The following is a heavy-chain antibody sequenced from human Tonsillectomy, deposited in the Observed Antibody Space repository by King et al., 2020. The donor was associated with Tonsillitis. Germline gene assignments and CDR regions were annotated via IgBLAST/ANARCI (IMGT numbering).Heavy chain of an antibody. CDR2: VSGNGGRT. J-gene: IGHJ4*02. V-gene: IGHV3-23*04. D-gene: IGHD1-26*01. CDR1: GFTFSSYA. Sequence: VQLVESGGGLVQPGGSLRLSCAASGFTFSSYAMSWVRQGPGKGLEWVSAVSGNGGRTYYAGPVKGRFTISRDNSKDTLYLQRNSLRGEETAVYYCAKGERGPGWEDYWGQGILVTVSS. CDR3: AKGERGPGWEDY.